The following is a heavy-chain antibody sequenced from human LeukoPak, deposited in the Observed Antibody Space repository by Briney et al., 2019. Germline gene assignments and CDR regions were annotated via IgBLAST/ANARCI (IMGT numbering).Heavy chain of an antibody. Sequence: SETLSLTCTVSGASISSYYWSWIRQPPGKGLEWIGYIYYSGSTNYNPSLKSRVTISVDTSKNQFSLKLSSVTAADTAVYYCARALPYDFWSGYYTRFGGFRFDPWGQGTLVTVSS. CDR3: ARALPYDFWSGYYTRFGGFRFDP. CDR1: GASISSYY. V-gene: IGHV4-59*01. CDR2: IYYSGST. D-gene: IGHD3-3*01. J-gene: IGHJ5*02.